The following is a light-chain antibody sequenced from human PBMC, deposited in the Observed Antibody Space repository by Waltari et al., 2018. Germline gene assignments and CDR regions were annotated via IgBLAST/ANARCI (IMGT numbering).Light chain of an antibody. CDR2: DVN. CDR1: SSDVGGDDA. J-gene: IGLJ2*01. Sequence: QSALSQPASVSGSPGQSITITCTGSSSDVGGDDAVSWYQDHPGQAPKVIIYDVNNRPSGVSERFSGSKSGNTASLTISGLQAEDEANYYCCSQSSYNGVIFGGGTQLTVL. V-gene: IGLV2-14*03. CDR3: CSQSSYNGVI.